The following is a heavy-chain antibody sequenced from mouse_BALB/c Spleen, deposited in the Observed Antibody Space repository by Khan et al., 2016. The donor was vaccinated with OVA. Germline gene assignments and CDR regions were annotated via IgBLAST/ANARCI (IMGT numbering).Heavy chain of an antibody. CDR3: ARIASYWYSDV. Sequence: QIQLVQSGPELKKPGETVKISCKASGYTFTNYGMNWVKQAPGKGLKWMGWINTYTGEPTYADDFKGRFVFSLETSASTAYLQISNLKNEDMTTYVYARIASYWYSDVWGPGTTVTVSS. J-gene: IGHJ1*01. CDR2: INTYTGEP. CDR1: GYTFTNYG. V-gene: IGHV9-1*02.